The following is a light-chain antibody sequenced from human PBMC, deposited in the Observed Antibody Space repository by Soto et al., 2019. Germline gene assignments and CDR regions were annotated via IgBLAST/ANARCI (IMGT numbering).Light chain of an antibody. CDR3: QQTDLVPYT. V-gene: IGKV1-39*01. Sequence: DIQMTQSPSTLSASPGERVTLTCRASQSVSTYLFWYSQKSGGAPKLLINGVSKSENGTPSRFSGSGLATDFTLTINTLQPEDFAVYFCQQTDLVPYTFGQGTKVEIK. CDR2: GVS. CDR1: QSVSTY. J-gene: IGKJ2*01.